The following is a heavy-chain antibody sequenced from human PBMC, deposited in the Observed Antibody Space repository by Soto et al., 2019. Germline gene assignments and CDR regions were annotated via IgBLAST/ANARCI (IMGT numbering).Heavy chain of an antibody. CDR3: ARQIYDSDTGPNFQYYFDS. V-gene: IGHV5-10-1*01. D-gene: IGHD3-22*01. CDR1: GYSFAGYW. J-gene: IGHJ4*02. CDR2: IDPSDSQT. Sequence: RGESLKISCKGSGYSFAGYWITWVRQKPGKVLEWMGRIDPSDSQTYYSPSFRGHVTISVTKSITTVFLQWSSLRASDTAMYYCARQIYDSDTGPNFQYYFDSWGQGXPVTVSS.